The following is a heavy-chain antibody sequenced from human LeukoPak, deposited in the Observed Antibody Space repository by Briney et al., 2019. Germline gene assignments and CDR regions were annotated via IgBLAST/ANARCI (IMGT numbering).Heavy chain of an antibody. CDR3: ARGHPYYFDY. V-gene: IGHV4-59*01. J-gene: IGHJ4*02. Sequence: SETLSLTYTVSGGSISSYYWGWIRQPPGKGLEWIGYIYYSGSTNYNPSLKSRVTISVDTSKNQFSLKLSSVTAADTAVYYCARGHPYYFDYWGQGTLVTVSS. CDR2: IYYSGST. CDR1: GGSISSYY.